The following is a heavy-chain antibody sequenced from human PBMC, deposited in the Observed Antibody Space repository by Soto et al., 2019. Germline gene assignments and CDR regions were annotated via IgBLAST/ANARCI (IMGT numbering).Heavy chain of an antibody. D-gene: IGHD2-2*01. CDR2: FDPENGEV. J-gene: IGHJ6*02. V-gene: IGHV1-24*01. CDR3: ATLRASNIVVQRRDCYYGLDV. Sequence: ASVKVSCKVSGYTLNELSIHWVRQAPGKGLEYMGGFDPENGEVFYAQRFQGRVTMTEDTSTDTAYMELSTLRSEDTAVYYCATLRASNIVVQRRDCYYGLDVWGQGTSVTVSS. CDR1: GYTLNELS.